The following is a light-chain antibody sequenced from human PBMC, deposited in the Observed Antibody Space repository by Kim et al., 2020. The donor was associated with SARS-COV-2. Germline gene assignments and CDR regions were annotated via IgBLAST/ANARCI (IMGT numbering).Light chain of an antibody. V-gene: IGLV3-21*01. Sequence: SYELTQPPSVSVAPGKTATITCGGNNIGSKSVHWYQQKPGQAPLLVIYYDSDRPSGIPERFSGSNSGNTATLTISRVEAGDEADYYCQVWDSNTDHVVFGGGTKLTVL. J-gene: IGLJ2*01. CDR1: NIGSKS. CDR3: QVWDSNTDHVV. CDR2: YDS.